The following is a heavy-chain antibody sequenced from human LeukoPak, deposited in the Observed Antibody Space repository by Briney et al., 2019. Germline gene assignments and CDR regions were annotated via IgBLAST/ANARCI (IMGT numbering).Heavy chain of an antibody. J-gene: IGHJ3*02. Sequence: SETLSLTCTVSGGSISSGSYYWSWIRQPAGKGLEWIGRIYTSGSTNYNPSLKSRVTISVDTSKNQFSLKLSSVTAADTAVYYCARDDFWSGYYIGAFDIWGQGTMVTVSS. D-gene: IGHD3-3*01. CDR1: GGSISSGSYY. CDR2: IYTSGST. CDR3: ARDDFWSGYYIGAFDI. V-gene: IGHV4-61*02.